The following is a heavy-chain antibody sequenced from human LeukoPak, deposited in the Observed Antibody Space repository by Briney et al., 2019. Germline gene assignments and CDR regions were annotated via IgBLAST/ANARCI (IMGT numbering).Heavy chain of an antibody. D-gene: IGHD5-18*01. J-gene: IGHJ5*02. CDR2: ISSSSSYI. Sequence: GGSLRLSCAASGFTFSSYSMNWVRQAPGKGLEWVSSISSSSSYIYYADSVKGRFTISRDNAKNSLYLQVNSLRVEDTAVYYCARSYFWGYSYGYDWFDPWGQGTLVTVSS. V-gene: IGHV3-21*01. CDR3: ARSYFWGYSYGYDWFDP. CDR1: GFTFSSYS.